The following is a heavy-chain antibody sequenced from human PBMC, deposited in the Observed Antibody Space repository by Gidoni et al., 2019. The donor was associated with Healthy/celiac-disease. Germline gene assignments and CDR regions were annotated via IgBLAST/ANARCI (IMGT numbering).Heavy chain of an antibody. CDR3: ARDFVVGATVAFPGY. Sequence: EVQLVESGGGLVKPGGSLRLSCAASGFTFSSYSMNWVRQAPGKGLEWVSSISSSSSYIYYADSVKGRFTISRDNAKNSLYLQMNSLRAEDTAVYYCARDFVVGATVAFPGYWGQGTLVTVSS. CDR2: ISSSSSYI. V-gene: IGHV3-21*01. CDR1: GFTFSSYS. J-gene: IGHJ4*02. D-gene: IGHD1-26*01.